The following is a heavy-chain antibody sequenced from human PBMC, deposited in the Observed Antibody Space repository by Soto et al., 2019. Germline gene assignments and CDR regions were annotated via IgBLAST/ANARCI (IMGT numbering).Heavy chain of an antibody. CDR1: GGTFSSYT. CDR3: ARAVQYCSSTSCPFDY. Sequence: QVQLVQSGAEVKKPGSSVKVSCKASGGTFSSYTISWVRQAPGQGLEWMGRIIPILGIANYAQKFQGRVTITADKPTSTAYMELSSLRSEDTAVYYCARAVQYCSSTSCPFDYWGQGTLVTVSS. CDR2: IIPILGIA. V-gene: IGHV1-69*02. D-gene: IGHD2-2*01. J-gene: IGHJ4*02.